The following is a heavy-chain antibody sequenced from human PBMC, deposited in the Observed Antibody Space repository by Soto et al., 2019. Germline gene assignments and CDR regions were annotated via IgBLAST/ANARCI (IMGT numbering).Heavy chain of an antibody. CDR1: GGTFSSYA. CDR2: IIPIFGTA. CDR3: ARVGYDSSGYREGFDY. V-gene: IGHV1-69*13. J-gene: IGHJ4*02. D-gene: IGHD3-22*01. Sequence: PSVKVSCKASGGTFSSYAISWVRQAPGQGLEWMGGIIPIFGTANYAQKFQGRVTITADESTSTAYMELSSLRSDDTAVYYCARVGYDSSGYREGFDYWGQGTLVTVSS.